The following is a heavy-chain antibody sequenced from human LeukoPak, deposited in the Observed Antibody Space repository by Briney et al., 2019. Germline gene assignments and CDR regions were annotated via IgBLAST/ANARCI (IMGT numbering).Heavy chain of an antibody. CDR2: IFYSGGT. D-gene: IGHD3-16*01. Sequence: SETLSLTCTVSDDSISTHFWSWIRQPPGKGLEWIGYIFYSGGTNYNPSLKSRVTMSVDTSKNQFSLKLSSVAAADTAVYYCARGHYSYDLWGRGTLVTVSS. CDR3: ARGHYSYDL. J-gene: IGHJ2*01. V-gene: IGHV4-59*11. CDR1: DDSISTHF.